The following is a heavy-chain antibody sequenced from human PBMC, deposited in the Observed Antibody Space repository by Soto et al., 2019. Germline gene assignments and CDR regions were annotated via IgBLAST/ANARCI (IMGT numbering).Heavy chain of an antibody. Sequence: QITLKESGPTLVKPTQTLTLTCTFSGFSLSSTRMAVGWIRQPPGKALERLALIYWDDDKRYRPFLKSRLTITNDTSKNQVVLTMSNMDPVDTARYYCAHIVVAGLGYYFDYWGQGTLVTVSS. J-gene: IGHJ4*02. D-gene: IGHD6-19*01. CDR1: GFSLSSTRMA. CDR3: AHIVVAGLGYYFDY. V-gene: IGHV2-5*02. CDR2: IYWDDDK.